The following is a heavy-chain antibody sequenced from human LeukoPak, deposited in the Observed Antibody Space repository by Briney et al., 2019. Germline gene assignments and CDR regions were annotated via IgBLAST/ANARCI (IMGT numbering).Heavy chain of an antibody. J-gene: IGHJ4*02. V-gene: IGHV3-7*01. Sequence: PGGSLRLSCAGSGFTFSSYWMSWVRQAPGKGLEWVANIKQDGSEKYYVDSVKGRFTISRDNAKNSLYLQMNSLRAEDTAVYYCAREPYGSGAPFDYWGQGTLVTVSS. CDR2: IKQDGSEK. CDR3: AREPYGSGAPFDY. D-gene: IGHD3-10*01. CDR1: GFTFSSYW.